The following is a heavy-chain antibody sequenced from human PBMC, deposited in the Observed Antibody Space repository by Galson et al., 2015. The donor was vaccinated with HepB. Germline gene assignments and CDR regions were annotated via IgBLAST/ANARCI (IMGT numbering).Heavy chain of an antibody. CDR1: GYTFIGYS. V-gene: IGHV1-2*02. D-gene: IGHD1-1*01. CDR3: AKLFLLGWFDF. CDR2: INPKDGDT. J-gene: IGHJ5*01. Sequence: SVKVSCKASGYTFIGYSIHWVRQAPGQGLEWVGAINPKDGDTNYGPTVQGRFTITRDNSKDTIYMELNGLMFDDTAVYHCAKLFLLGWFDFWGQGALVTVSS.